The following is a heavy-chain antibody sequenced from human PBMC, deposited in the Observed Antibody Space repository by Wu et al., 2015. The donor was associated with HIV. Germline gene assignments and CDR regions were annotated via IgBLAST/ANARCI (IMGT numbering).Heavy chain of an antibody. D-gene: IGHD6-19*01. CDR3: ARQGSGRRPPAFDI. CDR2: MNPNSGNT. J-gene: IGHJ3*02. CDR1: GYTFTTYD. V-gene: IGHV1-8*01. Sequence: QVQLVQSGAEVKKPGASMKVSCKASGYTFTTYDINWVRQATGQGLEWMGWMNPNSGNTGYAQKFQGRVTMTRNTSISTAYMELRSLRSDDTAVYYCARQGSGRRPPAFDIWGQGQWSPSLQ.